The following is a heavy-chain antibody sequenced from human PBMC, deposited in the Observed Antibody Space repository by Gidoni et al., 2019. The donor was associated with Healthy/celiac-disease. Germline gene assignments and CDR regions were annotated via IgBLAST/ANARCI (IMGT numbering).Heavy chain of an antibody. CDR1: GDRVSSNSAA. V-gene: IGHV6-1*01. J-gene: IGHJ4*02. CDR3: ARGPQPGYSISTNPDY. CDR2: TYYRSKWYN. D-gene: IGHD6-13*01. Sequence: QVQLHQSGPGLVKPSQTLSLTCAISGDRVSSNSAAWYWIRQSPSRGLEWLGRTYYRSKWYNDYAVSVKSRITINPDTSKNQFSLQLNSVTPEDTAVYYCARGPQPGYSISTNPDYWGQGTLVTVSS.